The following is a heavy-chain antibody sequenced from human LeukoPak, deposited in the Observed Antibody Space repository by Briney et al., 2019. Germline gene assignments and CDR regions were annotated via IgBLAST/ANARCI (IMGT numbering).Heavy chain of an antibody. CDR2: ISGSGGST. Sequence: GGSLRLSCAASGFTFSSYAMSWVRQAPGKRLEWVSAISGSGGSTYYADSVKGRFTISRDNSKNTLYLQMNSLRAEDTAVYYCAKDRGSSSWYGYFQHWGQGTLVTVSS. J-gene: IGHJ1*01. D-gene: IGHD6-13*01. CDR1: GFTFSSYA. CDR3: AKDRGSSSWYGYFQH. V-gene: IGHV3-23*01.